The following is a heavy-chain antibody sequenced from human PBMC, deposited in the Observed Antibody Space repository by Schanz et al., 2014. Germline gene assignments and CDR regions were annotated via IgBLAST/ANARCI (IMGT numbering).Heavy chain of an antibody. CDR2: ISTYNGHT. CDR1: GYMFDTYG. J-gene: IGHJ5*02. V-gene: IGHV1-18*04. CDR3: AREGTVIRGLSGWFDP. Sequence: QVRLVQSGAEAREPGASVKVSCKATGYMFDTYGFAWVRQAPGQGLEWMGWISTYNGHTRYGQKFQDRLSLTTDTDTATAHVELRSLRTDDTAVYYCAREGTVIRGLSGWFDPWGQGTLVTVPS. D-gene: IGHD3-10*01.